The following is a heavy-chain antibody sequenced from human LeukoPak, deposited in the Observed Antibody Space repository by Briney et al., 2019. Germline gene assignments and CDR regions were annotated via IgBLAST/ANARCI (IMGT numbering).Heavy chain of an antibody. J-gene: IGHJ4*02. V-gene: IGHV1-69*05. CDR1: GGTFSNYA. CDR3: AYLSPIFGEQFGDY. Sequence: ASVKVSCKASGGTFSNYAISWVRQAPGQGLEWMGGIIPIFGTANYAQKFQGRVTITTDEFTSTAYMELSSLRSEDTAVYYCAYLSPIFGEQFGDYWGQGTLVTVSS. D-gene: IGHD3-3*02. CDR2: IIPIFGTA.